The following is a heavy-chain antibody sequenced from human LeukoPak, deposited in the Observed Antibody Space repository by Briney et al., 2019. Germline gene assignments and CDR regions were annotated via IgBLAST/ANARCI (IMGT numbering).Heavy chain of an antibody. CDR2: IYYSGST. CDR1: GGSISSYY. J-gene: IGHJ6*04. CDR3: ARGRANYYYYGMDV. Sequence: SETLSLTCTVSGGSISSYYWSWIRQPPGKGLEWIGYIYYSGSTNYNPSLKSRVTISVDRSKNQFSLKLSSVTAADTAVYYCARGRANYYYYGMDVWGKGTTVTVSS. V-gene: IGHV4-59*12. D-gene: IGHD1-26*01.